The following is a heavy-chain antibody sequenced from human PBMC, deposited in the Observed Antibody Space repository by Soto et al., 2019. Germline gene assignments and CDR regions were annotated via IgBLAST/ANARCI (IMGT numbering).Heavy chain of an antibody. CDR1: GGSFSSYA. Sequence: QVQLVQSGAEVQRPGSSVKVSCKASGGSFSSYAISWVRQAPGQGLEWMGGINPIFDTPHYAQKFPGRVTITAEESTATACLEVTGLTAEDTAAYFCAREGRHFDYGGQGTLITFSS. J-gene: IGHJ4*02. V-gene: IGHV1-69*01. CDR2: INPIFDTP. CDR3: AREGRHFDY.